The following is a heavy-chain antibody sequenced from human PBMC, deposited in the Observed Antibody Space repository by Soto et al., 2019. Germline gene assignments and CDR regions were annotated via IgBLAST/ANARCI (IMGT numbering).Heavy chain of an antibody. V-gene: IGHV3-7*01. J-gene: IGHJ4*01. CDR1: GFTLRSYW. D-gene: IGHD3-10*01. CDR3: ARESGYGSGNSVSHYLDC. Sequence: EQLVASGGGLVQPGGSLRLSCAASGFTLRSYWMRWVRQAPGKGLEWLATIKTDASEKKYVDSVKGRFTVFRDNANNSLYLQMASLRAEDTAVYDCARESGYGSGNSVSHYLDCWGRGTLVTVSS. CDR2: IKTDASEK.